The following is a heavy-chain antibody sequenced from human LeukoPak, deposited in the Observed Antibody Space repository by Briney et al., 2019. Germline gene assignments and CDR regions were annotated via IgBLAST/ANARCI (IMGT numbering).Heavy chain of an antibody. J-gene: IGHJ4*02. CDR2: IYHSGST. D-gene: IGHD1-26*01. CDR3: ARGLWASDY. Sequence: PSETLSLTCTVSGYSISSGYYWGWIRQPPGKGLEWIGSIYHSGSTYYNPSLKSRVTISVDTSKNQFSLKLSSVTAADTAVYYCARGLWASDYWGQGTLVTVSS. V-gene: IGHV4-38-2*02. CDR1: GYSISSGYY.